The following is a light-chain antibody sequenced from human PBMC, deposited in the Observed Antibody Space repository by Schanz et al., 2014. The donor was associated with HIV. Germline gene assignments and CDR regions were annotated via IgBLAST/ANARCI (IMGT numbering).Light chain of an antibody. Sequence: DIQMTQSPSTLSASVGDRVTITCRASQSVSGWLAWYQQKPGTAPKLLIYKASSLQSGVPSRFSGSGSGTDFTLTISSLQPEDFATYYCLQDYDYRWAFGQGTKVDIK. CDR2: KAS. CDR3: LQDYDYRWA. J-gene: IGKJ1*01. CDR1: QSVSGW. V-gene: IGKV1-5*03.